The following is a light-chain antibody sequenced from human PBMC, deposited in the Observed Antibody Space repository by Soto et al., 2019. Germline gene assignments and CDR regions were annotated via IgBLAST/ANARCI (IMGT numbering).Light chain of an antibody. CDR2: GAS. Sequence: EIVLTQSPGTLSLSPGERVTLSCRASQSVPGNYLAWLQQKPGQSPRLLIYGASYRAIGIPDRFSGSGSGTDFTLTIRRLEPEDFAVYYCQQYTSPPWTLGQGTSVETK. V-gene: IGKV3-20*01. CDR1: QSVPGNY. CDR3: QQYTSPPWT. J-gene: IGKJ1*01.